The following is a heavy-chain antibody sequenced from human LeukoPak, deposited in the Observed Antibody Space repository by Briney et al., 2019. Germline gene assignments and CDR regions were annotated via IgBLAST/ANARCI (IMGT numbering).Heavy chain of an antibody. CDR3: ARGMDGDYSFGMDV. J-gene: IGHJ6*02. Sequence: ASVTLSFKSSGYIFTVYYMHWVRQAPGQGLELVGWINPHSGGTSSAQRFPGRLTMTLDTSISTAYMGLSRLTSYDTAVFYCARGMDGDYSFGMDVWGQGATLTLSS. CDR1: GYIFTVYY. V-gene: IGHV1-2*02. D-gene: IGHD4-17*01. CDR2: INPHSGGT.